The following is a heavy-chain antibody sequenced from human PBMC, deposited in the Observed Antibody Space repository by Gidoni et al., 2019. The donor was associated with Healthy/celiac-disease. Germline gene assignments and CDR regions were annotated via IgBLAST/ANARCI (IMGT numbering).Heavy chain of an antibody. Sequence: QVQLVQSGAEVKKPGASVKVPRKASGYTLTSYGISWVRQAPGQGLEWMGWISAYNGNTNYAQKLQGRVTMTTDTSTSTAYMELRSLRSDDTAVYYCARRVLVRADPFSHYDYWGQGTLVTVSS. D-gene: IGHD3-10*01. CDR3: ARRVLVRADPFSHYDY. CDR2: ISAYNGNT. J-gene: IGHJ4*02. CDR1: GYTLTSYG. V-gene: IGHV1-18*01.